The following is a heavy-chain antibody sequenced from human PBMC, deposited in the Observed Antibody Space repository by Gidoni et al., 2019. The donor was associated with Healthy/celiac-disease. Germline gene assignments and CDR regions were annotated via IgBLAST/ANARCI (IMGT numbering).Heavy chain of an antibody. CDR2: LYSRGST. CDR1: GCSISSSLYY. D-gene: IGHD2-2*01. Sequence: QLQLQESGPGLVKPSEPLSLTCTVSGCSISSSLYYWGWIRQPPGKGLEWIGSLYSRGSTYYNPSLKSRVTISGDTSKNQCSLKLSAVTAADTAVYYCARQGLIGCSSTSCPWGWFDPWGQGTLVTVSS. J-gene: IGHJ5*02. V-gene: IGHV4-39*01. CDR3: ARQGLIGCSSTSCPWGWFDP.